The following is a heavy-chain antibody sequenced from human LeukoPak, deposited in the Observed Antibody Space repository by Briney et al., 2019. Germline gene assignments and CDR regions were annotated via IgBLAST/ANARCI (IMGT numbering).Heavy chain of an antibody. D-gene: IGHD3-10*01. CDR1: GGSFSGYY. Sequence: SETLSLTCAVYGGSFSGYYWSWIRQPPGKGLEWIGEINHSGSTNYNPSLKSRVTISVDTSKNQFSLKLSSVTAADTAVYYCARSPYYYGSGSYGYWGQGTLVTVPS. CDR3: ARSPYYYGSGSYGY. J-gene: IGHJ4*02. V-gene: IGHV4-34*01. CDR2: INHSGST.